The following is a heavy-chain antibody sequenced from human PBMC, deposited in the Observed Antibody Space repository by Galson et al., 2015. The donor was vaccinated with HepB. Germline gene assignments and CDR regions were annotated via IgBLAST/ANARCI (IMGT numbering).Heavy chain of an antibody. Sequence: SLRLSCAASGFTFSSYAMSWVRQAPGKGLEWVSGISGGGGRTYYPDSVKGRFTISRDNSKNTLYLRMSSLRAEDTAVYYCARGRDYYYYMDVWGKGTTVTVSS. V-gene: IGHV3-23*01. J-gene: IGHJ6*03. CDR3: ARGRDYYYYMDV. CDR2: ISGGGGRT. CDR1: GFTFSSYA.